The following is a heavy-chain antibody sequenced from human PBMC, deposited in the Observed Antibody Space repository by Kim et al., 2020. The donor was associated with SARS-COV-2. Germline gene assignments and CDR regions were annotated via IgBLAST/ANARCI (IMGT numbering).Heavy chain of an antibody. CDR1: GFIFSDHY. J-gene: IGHJ2*01. V-gene: IGHV3-72*01. CDR2: IRKKPNSYTT. CDR3: ARATRANNHWYFEL. Sequence: GGSLRLSCAASGFIFSDHYMDWVRQAPGKGLELVARIRKKPNSYTTEHAASVKGRFTISRDDSQNSVYLQMNSLKTEDTAVYYCARATRANNHWYFELWGRGTLVTVSS. D-gene: IGHD5-12*01.